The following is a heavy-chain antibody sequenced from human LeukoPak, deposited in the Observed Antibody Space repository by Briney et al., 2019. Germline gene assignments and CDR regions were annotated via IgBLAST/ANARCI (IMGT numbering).Heavy chain of an antibody. D-gene: IGHD4-23*01. CDR1: GFIFSSYS. CDR3: ARARSVGPPTGFDQ. V-gene: IGHV3-48*02. CDR2: ISSSSSAI. Sequence: GGSLRLSCAASGFIFSSYSINWVRQAPGKGLEWLSYISSSSSAINYADSVKGRFTISRDNAKNSLYLQMNSLRDEDTAAYYCARARSVGPPTGFDQWGQGTPVTVSS. J-gene: IGHJ4*02.